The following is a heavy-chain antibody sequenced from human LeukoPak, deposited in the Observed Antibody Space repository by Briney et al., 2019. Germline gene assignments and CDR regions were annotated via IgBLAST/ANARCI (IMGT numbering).Heavy chain of an antibody. D-gene: IGHD2/OR15-2a*01. V-gene: IGHV4-59*02. CDR2: LSYTGKT. CDR3: SEGYFEPFDH. J-gene: IGHJ4*02. CDR1: GASVSSSH. Sequence: PSETLSLTCLVSGASVSSSHWNWIRQFPGKGLEWIGCLSYTGKTDYNPSLTGRVTISLGTSKNQVSLELRSVTAADTAVYYCSEGYFEPFDHWGQGILVTVSS.